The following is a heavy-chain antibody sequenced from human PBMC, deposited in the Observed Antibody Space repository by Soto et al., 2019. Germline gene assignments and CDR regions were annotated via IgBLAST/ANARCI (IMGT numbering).Heavy chain of an antibody. D-gene: IGHD1-26*01. CDR2: IRSRANNFAT. V-gene: IGHV3-73*02. Sequence: EVQLVESGGGLVQPGGSLKLSCAASGFIFSGSAIHWVRQASGQGLEWVGRIRSRANNFATSSAASVKGRFTFSRDDSKSTEYLQMNTLKPEDTAVYYWARGQWAAIVDYYYHGMDVWGHGTTVTVAA. CDR1: GFIFSGSA. J-gene: IGHJ6*01. CDR3: ARGQWAAIVDYYYHGMDV.